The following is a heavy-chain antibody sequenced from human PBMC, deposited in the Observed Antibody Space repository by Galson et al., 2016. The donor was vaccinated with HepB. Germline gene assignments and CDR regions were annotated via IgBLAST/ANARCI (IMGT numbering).Heavy chain of an antibody. CDR2: ISAYNGNT. D-gene: IGHD2-2*01. Sequence: SVKASCKASGYTFTTYGISWVRQAPGQGLEWMGWISAYNGNTNYEQKPQGRVTMTTDTSTSTAYMELRSLRSDDTAVYYCARDPRKIRYQLLEISYYYYAMDVWGQGTTVTVSS. CDR1: GYTFTTYG. CDR3: ARDPRKIRYQLLEISYYYYAMDV. V-gene: IGHV1-18*01. J-gene: IGHJ6*02.